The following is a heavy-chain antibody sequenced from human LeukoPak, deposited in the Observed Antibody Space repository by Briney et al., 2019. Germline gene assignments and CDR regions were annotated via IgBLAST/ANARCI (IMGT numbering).Heavy chain of an antibody. CDR3: ARCPYDSTGYYSVPSHLDY. CDR1: GFTLSTYW. J-gene: IGHJ4*02. CDR2: VNQDGSAK. V-gene: IGHV3-7*01. Sequence: PGGSLRLSCATSGFTLSTYWMTWVRQAPGKVLEWVANVNQDGSAKYYVDSLRGRFSISRDNVKNSLFLQMNSLSAEDTAVYYCARCPYDSTGYYSVPSHLDYWGQGTLVTVSS. D-gene: IGHD3-22*01.